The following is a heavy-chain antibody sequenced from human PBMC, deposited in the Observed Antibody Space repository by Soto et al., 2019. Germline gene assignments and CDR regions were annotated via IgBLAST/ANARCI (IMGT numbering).Heavy chain of an antibody. Sequence: QVQLQESGPGLVKPSQTLSLTCTVSGGSISSGGYYWSWIRQHPGKGLEWIGYIYYSGSTYYNPSLKSRVTISVDTSQNQFSLKLSSVTGADTAVYYCASSPAARGVSGCDYFDYWGQGTQVTVSS. V-gene: IGHV4-31*03. CDR2: IYYSGST. CDR3: ASSPAARGVSGCDYFDY. CDR1: GGSISSGGYY. D-gene: IGHD5-12*01. J-gene: IGHJ4*02.